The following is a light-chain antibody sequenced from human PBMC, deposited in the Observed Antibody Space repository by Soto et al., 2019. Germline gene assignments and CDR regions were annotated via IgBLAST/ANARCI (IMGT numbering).Light chain of an antibody. V-gene: IGLV2-14*01. Sequence: SVLTQPASVSGSPGQSITISCTGTSSDVGGYNYVCWYQQHPGKAPKLMIYDVSNRPSGVSNRFSGSKSGNTASLTISGLQADDEADYYCSSYTGSSTLYVFGTGTKVTVL. J-gene: IGLJ1*01. CDR3: SSYTGSSTLYV. CDR1: SSDVGGYNY. CDR2: DVS.